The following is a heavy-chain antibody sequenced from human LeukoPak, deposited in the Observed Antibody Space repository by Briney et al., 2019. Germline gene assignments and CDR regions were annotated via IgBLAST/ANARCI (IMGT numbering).Heavy chain of an antibody. CDR3: AKANINRFLEWLSLGY. V-gene: IGHV3-23*01. J-gene: IGHJ4*02. CDR1: GFTFSSYA. Sequence: GGSLRLSCAASGFTFSSYAMSWVRQAPGKGLEWVSAISGSGGSTYYADSVKGRFTISRDNSKNTLYLQMNSLRAEDTAVYYCAKANINRFLEWLSLGYWGQRTLVTVSS. CDR2: ISGSGGST. D-gene: IGHD3-3*01.